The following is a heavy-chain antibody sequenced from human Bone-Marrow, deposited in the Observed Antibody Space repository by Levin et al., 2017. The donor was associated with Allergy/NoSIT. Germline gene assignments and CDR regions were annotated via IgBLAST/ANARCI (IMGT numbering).Heavy chain of an antibody. J-gene: IGHJ4*02. V-gene: IGHV1-3*01. Sequence: GESLKISCKASGYTFTSYAMHWVRQAPGQRLEWMGWINAGNGNTKYSQKFQGRVTITRDTSASTAYMELSSLRSEDTAVYYCARSIRAIVVDTTFDYWGQGTLVTVSS. D-gene: IGHD3-22*01. CDR3: ARSIRAIVVDTTFDY. CDR2: INAGNGNT. CDR1: GYTFTSYA.